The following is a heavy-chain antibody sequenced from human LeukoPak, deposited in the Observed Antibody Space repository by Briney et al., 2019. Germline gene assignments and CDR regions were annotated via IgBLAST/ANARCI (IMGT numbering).Heavy chain of an antibody. V-gene: IGHV3-7*01. Sequence: GGSLRLSCAASGFTFSSYWMSWVRQAPGKGLEWVANIKQDGSEKYYVDSVKGRFTISRDNAKNSLYLQMNRLRGEDTAVYYCARATQYCSGGGCYDTWFDPWGQGTLVTVSS. CDR3: ARATQYCSGGGCYDTWFDP. CDR2: IKQDGSEK. J-gene: IGHJ5*02. CDR1: GFTFSSYW. D-gene: IGHD2-15*01.